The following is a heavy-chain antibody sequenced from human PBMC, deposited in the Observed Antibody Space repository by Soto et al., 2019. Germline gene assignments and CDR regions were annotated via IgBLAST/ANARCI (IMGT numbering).Heavy chain of an antibody. CDR2: INPAGNVQ. CDR3: ATANAPYAFDM. D-gene: IGHD1-1*01. J-gene: IGHJ3*02. CDR1: GLTFSISW. Sequence: VQLVESGGGLVQPGGPLSLSCTASGLTFSISWLTWVRQAPGEGLEWVSNINPAGNVQQYAESVKERFTISRDNAKNSLFLQMSGLRVEDTAVYYCATANAPYAFDMWGQGTMVTVSS. V-gene: IGHV3-7*01.